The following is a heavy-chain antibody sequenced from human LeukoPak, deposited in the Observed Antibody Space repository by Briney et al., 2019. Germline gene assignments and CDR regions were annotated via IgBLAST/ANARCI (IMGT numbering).Heavy chain of an antibody. CDR3: AREGKGRFDY. V-gene: IGHV4-59*01. Sequence: SETLSLTWTVSGGSISSYYWSWIRQPPGKGLEWIGYIYYSGSTNYNPSLKSRVTISVDTSKNQFSLKLSSVTAADTAVYYCAREGKGRFDYWGQGTLVTVSS. CDR1: GGSISSYY. CDR2: IYYSGST. J-gene: IGHJ4*02. D-gene: IGHD1-26*01.